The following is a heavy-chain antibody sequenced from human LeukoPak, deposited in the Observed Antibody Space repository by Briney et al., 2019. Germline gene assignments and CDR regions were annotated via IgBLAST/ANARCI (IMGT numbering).Heavy chain of an antibody. D-gene: IGHD5-18*01. CDR2: ISGSGGST. CDR1: GFTFSSYA. CDR3: AKGRSGYSYGAFDY. Sequence: GGFLRLSCAASGFTFSSYAMSWVRQAPGKGLEWVSAISGSGGSTYYADSVKGRFTISRDNSKNTLYLQMNSLRAEDTAVYYCAKGRSGYSYGAFDYWGQGTLVTVSS. V-gene: IGHV3-23*01. J-gene: IGHJ4*02.